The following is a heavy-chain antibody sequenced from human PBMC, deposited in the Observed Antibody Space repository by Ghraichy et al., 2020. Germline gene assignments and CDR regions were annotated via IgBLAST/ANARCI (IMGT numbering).Heavy chain of an antibody. CDR1: GYNFADFPTYF. CDR2: INPSSGDT. J-gene: IGHJ4*02. Sequence: ASVKDSCKASGYNFADFPTYFIHWVRQAPGQWLEWMGWINPSSGDTKYAQKFQGRVTVTRDTSTNTAYMELSSLRSNDTAVYSCARVSTGWYFDYWGQGTLVTGSS. CDR3: ARVSTGWYFDY. V-gene: IGHV1-2*02. D-gene: IGHD6-19*01.